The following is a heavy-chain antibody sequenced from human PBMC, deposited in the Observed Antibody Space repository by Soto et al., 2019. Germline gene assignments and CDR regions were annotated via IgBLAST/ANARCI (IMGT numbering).Heavy chain of an antibody. Sequence: GASVKVSCKASGYTFTSYGIIWVRQAPGQGLEWMGWISAYNGNTNYAQKLQGRVTMTTDTSTSTAYMELRSLRSDDTAVYYCARRGYCTNGVCPYYYYYMDVWGKGTTVTVSS. J-gene: IGHJ6*03. CDR2: ISAYNGNT. CDR1: GYTFTSYG. CDR3: ARRGYCTNGVCPYYYYYMDV. D-gene: IGHD2-8*01. V-gene: IGHV1-18*01.